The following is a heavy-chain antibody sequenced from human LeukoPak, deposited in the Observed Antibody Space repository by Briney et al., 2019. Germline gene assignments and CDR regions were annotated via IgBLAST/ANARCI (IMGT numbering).Heavy chain of an antibody. D-gene: IGHD2-21*02. Sequence: PSETLSLTCTVSGGSISSSSYYWGWIRQPPGKGLEWIGSIYYSGSTYYNPSLKSRVTISVDTSKNQFSLKLSSVTAADTAVYYCAREVPQHIVVVTAVTEWGRGTLVTVSS. V-gene: IGHV4-39*07. CDR2: IYYSGST. CDR1: GGSISSSSYY. J-gene: IGHJ4*02. CDR3: AREVPQHIVVVTAVTE.